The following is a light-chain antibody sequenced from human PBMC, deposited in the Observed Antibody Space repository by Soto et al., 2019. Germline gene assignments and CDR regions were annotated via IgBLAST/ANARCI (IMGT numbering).Light chain of an antibody. V-gene: IGKV4-1*01. CDR1: QSVLYSSNNKNY. J-gene: IGKJ1*01. Sequence: DIVMTQSPDSLAVSLGERATINCKSSQSVLYSSNNKNYLAWYQQKPGQPPKLLIYWASTRESGVTDRFSGSGSGTAFTLTISSLQAEDVAVYYCQQYYSTPGTFGQGTKLDIK. CDR3: QQYYSTPGT. CDR2: WAS.